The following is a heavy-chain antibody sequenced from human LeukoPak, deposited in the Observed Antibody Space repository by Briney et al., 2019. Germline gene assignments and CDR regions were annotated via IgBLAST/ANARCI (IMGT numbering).Heavy chain of an antibody. CDR3: AREKIGYYDGSGRGWFDP. CDR1: GYSISSGYY. Sequence: SETLSLTCTVSGYSISSGYYWGWLRQPPGKGLEWIGSIYHSGSTYYNPSLKSRVTISVDTHKKQFSLKLSSVTAADTAVYYCAREKIGYYDGSGRGWFDPWGQGTLVTVSS. D-gene: IGHD3-22*01. V-gene: IGHV4-38-2*02. J-gene: IGHJ5*02. CDR2: IYHSGST.